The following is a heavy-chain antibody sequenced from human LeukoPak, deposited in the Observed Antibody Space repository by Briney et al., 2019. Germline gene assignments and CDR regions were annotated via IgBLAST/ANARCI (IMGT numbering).Heavy chain of an antibody. D-gene: IGHD3-10*01. J-gene: IGHJ5*02. V-gene: IGHV4-59*01. CDR2: IYYSGST. CDR1: GGSISSYY. CDR3: ARVGYYGSGSYVRFEP. Sequence: SETLSLTCTVSGGSISSYYWSWIRQPPGKGLEWIGYIYYSGSTNYNPSLKSRVTISVDTSKNQFSLKLSSVTAADTAVYYCARVGYYGSGSYVRFEPWGQGTLVTVSS.